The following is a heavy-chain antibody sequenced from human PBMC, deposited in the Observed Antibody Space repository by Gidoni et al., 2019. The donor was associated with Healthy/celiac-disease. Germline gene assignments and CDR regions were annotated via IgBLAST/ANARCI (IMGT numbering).Heavy chain of an antibody. CDR3: AREPRVVVAAMPGDEAETTYYGMDV. Sequence: EVQLVESGGVWVHPGGSLRLSCAASALPFRCFWVLCFRPARGEGLEWVAKKKKDGREKYNVGSVEGRFTNSRDKAKNSRYLEMNSLKAEDTAVYYCAREPRVVVAAMPGDEAETTYYGMDVWGQGTTVTVSS. CDR1: ALPFRCFW. D-gene: IGHD2-15*01. J-gene: IGHJ6*02. CDR2: KKKDGREK. V-gene: IGHV3-7*03.